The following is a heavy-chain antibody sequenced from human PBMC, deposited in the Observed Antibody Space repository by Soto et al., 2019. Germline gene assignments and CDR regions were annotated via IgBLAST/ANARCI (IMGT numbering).Heavy chain of an antibody. J-gene: IGHJ6*03. V-gene: IGHV1-24*01. CDR3: ATFEGFGVVSKGVYYYYMDV. CDR1: GYTLTELS. Sequence: ASVKVSCKVSGYTLTELSMHWVRQAPGKGLEWMGGFDPEDGETIYAQKFQGRVTMTEDTSTDTAYMELSSLRSEDTAVYYCATFEGFGVVSKGVYYYYMDVWGKGTTVTVSS. CDR2: FDPEDGET. D-gene: IGHD3-3*01.